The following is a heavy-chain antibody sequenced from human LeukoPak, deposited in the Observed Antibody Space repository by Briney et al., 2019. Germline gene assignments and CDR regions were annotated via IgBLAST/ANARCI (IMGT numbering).Heavy chain of an antibody. J-gene: IGHJ4*02. V-gene: IGHV4-59*01. CDR2: IHYTGRTT. CDR1: GGSIRSYY. CDR3: ARVGDWNDLVF. D-gene: IGHD1-1*01. Sequence: SETLSLTGTISGGSIRSYYWSWIRQSPEKGLEWIGYIHYTGRTTNYNPSLRSRVTISVDTSKNQFSLKLSSVTAADTAVYYCARVGDWNDLVFWGQGTLVTVSS.